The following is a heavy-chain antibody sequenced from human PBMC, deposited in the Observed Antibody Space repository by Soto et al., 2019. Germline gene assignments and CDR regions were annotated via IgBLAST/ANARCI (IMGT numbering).Heavy chain of an antibody. V-gene: IGHV3-23*01. D-gene: IGHD2-2*02. CDR3: AKGSRHCDSTSCYSLSAFDL. Sequence: EVQLLESGGGLVQPGGSLRLSCAASGFTFSSFAMTWVRQAPGKELQWVSSISGSGRDTYCADSVKGRCTISRDNSKNTLDLQMHSLRTEDTAVYYCAKGSRHCDSTSCYSLSAFDLWGQGTMVTVSS. J-gene: IGHJ3*01. CDR1: GFTFSSFA. CDR2: ISGSGRDT.